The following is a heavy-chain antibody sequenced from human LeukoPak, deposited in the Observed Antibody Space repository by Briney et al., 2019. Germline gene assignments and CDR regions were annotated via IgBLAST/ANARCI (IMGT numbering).Heavy chain of an antibody. CDR2: ISAYNGNT. J-gene: IGHJ6*03. D-gene: IGHD4-17*01. V-gene: IGHV1-18*01. Sequence: ASVKVSCKASGYTFTSYGISWVRQAPGQGLEWMGWISAYNGNTNYAQKLQGRVTMTTDTSTSTAYMELRSLRSDDTAVYYCARVKHGDYVSAYYYYMDVWGKGTTVTVSS. CDR1: GYTFTSYG. CDR3: ARVKHGDYVSAYYYYMDV.